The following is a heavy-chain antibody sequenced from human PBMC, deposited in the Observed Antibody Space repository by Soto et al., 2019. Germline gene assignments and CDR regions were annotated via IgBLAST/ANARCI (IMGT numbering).Heavy chain of an antibody. J-gene: IGHJ5*02. D-gene: IGHD6-13*01. Sequence: SETLSLTCTVSGGSISSYYWSWIRQPPGKGLEWIGYIYYSGSTNYNPSLKSRVTISVDTSKNQFSLKLSSVTAADTAVYYCARARIAAAGTRGYNWFDPWGQGTLVTVSS. CDR1: GGSISSYY. CDR2: IYYSGST. CDR3: ARARIAAAGTRGYNWFDP. V-gene: IGHV4-59*01.